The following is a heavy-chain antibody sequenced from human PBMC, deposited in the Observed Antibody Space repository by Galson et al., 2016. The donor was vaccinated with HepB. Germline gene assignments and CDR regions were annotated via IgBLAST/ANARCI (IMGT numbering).Heavy chain of an antibody. J-gene: IGHJ6*02. CDR1: GFTFSNAW. V-gene: IGHV3-15*01. CDR2: INSKTDGGTT. CDR3: RYGIDV. Sequence: SLRLSCAASGFTFSNAWMSWVRQAPGKGLEWVGRINSKTDGGTTDYAAPGKGRFSISRDDTKNTLYLQMNSLKTEDTAVYYCRYGIDVWGQGTTVTVSS.